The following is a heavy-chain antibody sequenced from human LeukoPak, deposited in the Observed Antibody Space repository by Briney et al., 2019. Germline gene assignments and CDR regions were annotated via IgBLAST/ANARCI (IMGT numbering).Heavy chain of an antibody. CDR3: ARDGEIYCSSTSCYLLYYFDY. CDR1: AGSTRGYY. Sequence: SETLSLTCIVSAGSTRGYYWSWIRQPPGKGLEWIGYIYYSGSTKYNPSLKSRVTISVDTSERQFSLKLSSVTAADTAVYYCARDGEIYCSSTSCYLLYYFDYWGQGTLVTVSS. CDR2: IYYSGST. V-gene: IGHV4-59*12. D-gene: IGHD2-2*01. J-gene: IGHJ4*02.